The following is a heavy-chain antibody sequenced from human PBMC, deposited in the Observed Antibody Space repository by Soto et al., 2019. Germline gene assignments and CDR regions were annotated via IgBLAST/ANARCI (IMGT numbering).Heavy chain of an antibody. J-gene: IGHJ4*02. D-gene: IGHD2-21*02. Sequence: WIRQSPGKGLEWMGIIYPGDSDTRYSPSFQGQVTISADKSISTAYLQWSSLKASDTAMYYCARSAYCGGDCYQDLDYWGQGTLVTVSS. CDR2: IYPGDSDT. V-gene: IGHV5-51*01. CDR3: ARSAYCGGDCYQDLDY.